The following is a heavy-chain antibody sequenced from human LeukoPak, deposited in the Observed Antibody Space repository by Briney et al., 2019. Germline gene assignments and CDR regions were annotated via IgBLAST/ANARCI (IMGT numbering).Heavy chain of an antibody. CDR2: IYYSGST. Sequence: SETLSLTCTVSGGSISSSSYYGGWTRQPPGKGLEWIGSIYYSGSTYYNPSLKSRVTISVDTSKNQFSLKLSSVTAADTAVYYCARALSGGSCFDYWGQGTLVTVSS. CDR3: ARALSGGSCFDY. V-gene: IGHV4-39*07. CDR1: GGSISSSSYY. D-gene: IGHD2-15*01. J-gene: IGHJ4*02.